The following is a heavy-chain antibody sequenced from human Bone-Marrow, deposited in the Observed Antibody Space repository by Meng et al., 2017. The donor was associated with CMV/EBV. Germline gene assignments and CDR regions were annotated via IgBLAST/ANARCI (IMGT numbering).Heavy chain of an antibody. Sequence: EVQLLESGGGLVQPGGSLRLSCAASGFTFSYYAMSWVRQAPGKGLEWVSAISGSGGTTYYADSVKGRFTVSRDNSKNTLYLQMNSLRAEDTAVYYCAKSDGVWELLGAFDYWGQGTLVTVSS. CDR3: AKSDGVWELLGAFDY. CDR2: ISGSGGTT. V-gene: IGHV3-23*01. CDR1: GFTFSYYA. J-gene: IGHJ4*02. D-gene: IGHD1-26*01.